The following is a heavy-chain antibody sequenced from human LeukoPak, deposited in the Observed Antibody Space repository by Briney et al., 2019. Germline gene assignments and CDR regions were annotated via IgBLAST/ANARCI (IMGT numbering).Heavy chain of an antibody. D-gene: IGHD3-22*01. CDR1: GFPFSSYW. V-gene: IGHV3-7*03. CDR2: IKQDGSKK. J-gene: IGHJ4*02. Sequence: GGSLRLSCVASGFPFSSYWMTWVRQAPGKGLEWVANIKQDGSKKSYVDSVKGRFTISRDNSKNTLYLQMNSLRAEDTAVYYCARDGTYDSSGYIGNWGQGTLVTVSS. CDR3: ARDGTYDSSGYIGN.